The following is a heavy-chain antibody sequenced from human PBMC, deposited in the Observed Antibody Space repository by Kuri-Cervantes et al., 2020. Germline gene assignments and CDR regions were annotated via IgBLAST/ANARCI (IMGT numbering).Heavy chain of an antibody. CDR1: GFTVSSNY. V-gene: IGHV3-53*05. CDR2: IYSGGST. Sequence: GGSLRLPCAASGFTVSSNYVSWVRQAPGKGLEWVSVIYSGGSTYYADSVKGRFTISRDNSKNTLYLKLNSLRADNTAVYYCSRDYYDSSGHSYLGQGTLVTVSS. CDR3: SRDYYDSSGHSY. J-gene: IGHJ4*02. D-gene: IGHD3-22*01.